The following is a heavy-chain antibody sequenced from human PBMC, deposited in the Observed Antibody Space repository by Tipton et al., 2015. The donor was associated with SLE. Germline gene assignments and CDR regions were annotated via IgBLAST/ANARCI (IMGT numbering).Heavy chain of an antibody. Sequence: LRLSCTVSGGSIRSSRHFWGWIRQPPGKGLEWIGVLYYSGNTYYNPSLKSPVTLSIDTSKNQFSLKLTSVTAADTAVYYCARARRTTSSHFDYWGQGTLVTVSS. D-gene: IGHD1-14*01. CDR3: ARARRTTSSHFDY. CDR1: GGSIRSSRHF. J-gene: IGHJ4*02. CDR2: LYYSGNT. V-gene: IGHV4-39*07.